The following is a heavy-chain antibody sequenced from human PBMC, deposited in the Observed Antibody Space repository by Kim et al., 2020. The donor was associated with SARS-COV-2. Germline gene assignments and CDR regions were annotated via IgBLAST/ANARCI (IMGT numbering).Heavy chain of an antibody. CDR3: ARTYCTGGSCYISREPNWFDP. J-gene: IGHJ5*02. Sequence: SETLSLTCTVSGGSISSSSYYWGWIRQPPGKGLEWIGSIYYSGSTYYNPSLKSRVTISVDTSKNQFSLKLSSVTAADTAVYYCARTYCTGGSCYISREPNWFDPWGQGTLVTVSS. CDR2: IYYSGST. D-gene: IGHD2-15*01. V-gene: IGHV4-39*01. CDR1: GGSISSSSYY.